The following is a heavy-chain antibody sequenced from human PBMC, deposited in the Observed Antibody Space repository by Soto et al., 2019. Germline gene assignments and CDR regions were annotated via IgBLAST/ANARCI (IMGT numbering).Heavy chain of an antibody. V-gene: IGHV4-4*02. D-gene: IGHD6-13*01. CDR2: TYHSGTT. J-gene: IGHJ5*02. CDR1: GDSINNSHW. Sequence: QVQLQESGPGLVQPSGTMSLTCAVSGDSINNSHWWSWVRQTPGKGLEWIGETYHSGTTNYKPSLKTRVTISIDKSKNQFSLKMNSVTAADTAVYYCAREVNSSPARGPNWFDPSGQGTLVTVSS. CDR3: AREVNSSPARGPNWFDP.